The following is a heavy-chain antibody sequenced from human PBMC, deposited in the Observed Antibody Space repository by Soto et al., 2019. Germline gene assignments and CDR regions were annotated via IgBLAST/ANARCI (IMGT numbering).Heavy chain of an antibody. J-gene: IGHJ4*02. CDR2: INAGNGNT. CDR1: GYTFTGYA. CDR3: ARAVAVPADFDY. V-gene: IGHV1-3*01. Sequence: ASVKVSCKASGYTFTGYAMHWVRQAPGQRLEWMGWINAGNGNTRYSQKFQGRVTITRDTSASTAYMELSSLRSEDTAVYYCARAVAVPADFDYWGPGTLVTVSS. D-gene: IGHD6-19*01.